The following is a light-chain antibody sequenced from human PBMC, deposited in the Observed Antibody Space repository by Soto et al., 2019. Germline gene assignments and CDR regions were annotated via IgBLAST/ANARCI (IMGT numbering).Light chain of an antibody. Sequence: EIVLTQSPATLSLSPGERATLSCRASQSVTTYLAWYQQKPGQAPRLLIYDAFYRATGIPDRFSGSGSGTDFTLTMSSLEPEDFAVYYCQHRAHWQLTFGGGTKVEVK. V-gene: IGKV3-11*01. CDR2: DAF. J-gene: IGKJ4*01. CDR3: QHRAHWQLT. CDR1: QSVTTY.